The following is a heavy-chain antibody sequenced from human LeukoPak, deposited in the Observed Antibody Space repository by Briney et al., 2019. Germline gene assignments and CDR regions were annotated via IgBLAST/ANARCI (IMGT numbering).Heavy chain of an antibody. Sequence: GGSLRLSCTASGFTFGDYVMSWVRQAPGKGLEWVANIKKDGSEKYYVDSVKGRFTISRDNAKNSLYLQMNSLRAEDTAVYYCARVADDYFDYWGQGTLVTVSS. CDR2: IKKDGSEK. CDR3: ARVADDYFDY. CDR1: GFTFGDYV. D-gene: IGHD6-19*01. V-gene: IGHV3-7*01. J-gene: IGHJ4*02.